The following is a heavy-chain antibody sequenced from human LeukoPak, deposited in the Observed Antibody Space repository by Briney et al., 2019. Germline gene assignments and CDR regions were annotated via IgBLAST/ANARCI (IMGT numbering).Heavy chain of an antibody. J-gene: IGHJ4*02. Sequence: GGSLRLSCVASGFTFSTYAMNWIRQAPGKGLEWVAYFGSTGTIHYADSMRGRFTISRDNAEMSLFLHMNSLRVDDTAVYYCARSNGLKYFDRWGQGTLVTVSS. V-gene: IGHV3-48*03. CDR3: ARSNGLKYFDR. CDR2: FGSTGTI. D-gene: IGHD2-8*01. CDR1: GFTFSTYA.